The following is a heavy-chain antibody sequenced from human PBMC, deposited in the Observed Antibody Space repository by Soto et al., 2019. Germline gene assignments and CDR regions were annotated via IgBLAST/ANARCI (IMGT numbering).Heavy chain of an antibody. J-gene: IGHJ6*02. CDR2: INPSGGST. Sequence: QVQLVQSGAEVKKPGASVKVSCKASGYTFTSYYMHWVRQAPGQGLEWMGIINPSGGSTSYAQKFQGGVTMTRDTSTSTVYMELSSLRSEDTAVYYCARVGVTYCGGDCYSYYYYGMDVWGQGTTVTVSS. CDR3: ARVGVTYCGGDCYSYYYYGMDV. CDR1: GYTFTSYY. V-gene: IGHV1-46*01. D-gene: IGHD2-21*02.